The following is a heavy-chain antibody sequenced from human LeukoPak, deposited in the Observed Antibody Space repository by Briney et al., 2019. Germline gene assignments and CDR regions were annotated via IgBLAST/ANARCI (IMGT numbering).Heavy chain of an antibody. Sequence: SGGSLRLSCAASGFTFSSYWMHWVRQAPGKGLVWVSRINSDGSSTNYADSVKGRFTISRDNAKNTLYLQMNSLRAEDTAVYYCARANNTRTYSYDSSGYRGYWGQGTLVTVSS. J-gene: IGHJ4*02. CDR1: GFTFSSYW. CDR2: INSDGSST. D-gene: IGHD3-22*01. V-gene: IGHV3-74*01. CDR3: ARANNTRTYSYDSSGYRGY.